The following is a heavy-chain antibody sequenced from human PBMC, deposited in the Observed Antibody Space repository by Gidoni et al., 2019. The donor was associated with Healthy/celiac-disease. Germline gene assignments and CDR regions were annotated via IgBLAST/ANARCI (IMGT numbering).Heavy chain of an antibody. D-gene: IGHD3-10*01. CDR2: ISYEGSNK. J-gene: IGHJ4*02. CDR1: GSTFSSHA. Sequence: QVQLVESGGGVVQPGRSLRLSCAASGSTFSSHARHWVRQAPGKGLDWVAVISYEGSNKDDADSVKGRFTISRDNSKNTLYLQMNSLRAEDTAVYYCARDLSESSHYYGSGSYGYWGQGTLVTVSS. CDR3: ARDLSESSHYYGSGSYGY. V-gene: IGHV3-30*04.